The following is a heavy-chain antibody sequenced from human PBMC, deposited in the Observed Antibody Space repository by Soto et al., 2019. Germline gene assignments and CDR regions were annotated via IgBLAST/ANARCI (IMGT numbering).Heavy chain of an antibody. V-gene: IGHV4-31*03. D-gene: IGHD1-20*01. CDR2: IYYSGST. J-gene: IGHJ6*02. Sequence: QVQLQESGPGLVKPSQTLSITCTVSGGSISSGGDYWSWIRQHPGEVLAWIGYIYYSGSTYYNPSLKGRVTISVDTSKNRFSLKLSFVTVADTAVYSCAREVTGTGGMDVWGQGTTVTVSS. CDR1: GGSISSGGDY. CDR3: AREVTGTGGMDV.